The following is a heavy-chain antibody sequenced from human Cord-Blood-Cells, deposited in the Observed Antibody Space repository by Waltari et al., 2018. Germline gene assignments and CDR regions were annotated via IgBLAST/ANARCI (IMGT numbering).Heavy chain of an antibody. CDR3: ARDFNAFDI. Sequence: EVQLVESGGGLIQPGGSLRLSCAASGFTVSSHYMSWVRQAPGKGLEWVADIYSGVSTYCANSVKGRFTSSRDKSKNTLELQMNSLRAEDTAVYYCARDFNAFDIWGQGTMVTVSS. J-gene: IGHJ3*02. V-gene: IGHV3-53*01. CDR1: GFTVSSHY. CDR2: IYSGVST.